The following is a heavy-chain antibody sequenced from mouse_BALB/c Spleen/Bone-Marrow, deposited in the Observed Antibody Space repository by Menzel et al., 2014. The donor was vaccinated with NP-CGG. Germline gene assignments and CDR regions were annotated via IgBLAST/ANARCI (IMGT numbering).Heavy chain of an antibody. J-gene: IGHJ2*01. CDR1: GFTFSNYG. CDR3: AKNQEAFDC. Sequence: EVQVVESGGGLVQPGGSLKLSWAASGFTFSNYGMSWVRQTPEKRLGLVATINSNGGITYYPDSVKGRFTISRDNAKNALYLQMSSLKSEDTAMYYCAKNQEAFDCWGQGTTLAVSS. CDR2: INSNGGIT. V-gene: IGHV5-6-3*01. D-gene: IGHD3-2*02.